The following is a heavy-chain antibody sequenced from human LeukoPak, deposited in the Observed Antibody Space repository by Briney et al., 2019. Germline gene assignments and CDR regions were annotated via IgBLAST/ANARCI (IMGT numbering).Heavy chain of an antibody. Sequence: GGSLRLSCAASGFTFDDYAMHWVRQAPGKGLEWVSLISGDGGSTYYADSVKGRFTISRDNSRNSLYLQMNSLRTEDTALYYCAKVLGYYDSSGYYQEGGFDYWGQGTLVTVSS. CDR3: AKVLGYYDSSGYYQEGGFDY. V-gene: IGHV3-43*02. CDR1: GFTFDDYA. D-gene: IGHD3-22*01. CDR2: ISGDGGST. J-gene: IGHJ4*02.